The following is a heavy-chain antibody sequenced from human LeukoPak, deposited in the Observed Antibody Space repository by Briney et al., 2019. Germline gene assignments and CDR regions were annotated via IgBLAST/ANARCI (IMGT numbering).Heavy chain of an antibody. J-gene: IGHJ1*01. CDR2: IIPLFGTA. V-gene: IGHV1-69*13. CDR3: ASPNAEYFQH. CDR1: GYTFTSYG. Sequence: SVKVSCKASGYTFTSYGISWVRQAPGQGLEWMGGIIPLFGTANYAQKFQGKVTITADESTSTVYMELSSLRSEDTAVYYCASPNAEYFQHWGQGTLVTVSS.